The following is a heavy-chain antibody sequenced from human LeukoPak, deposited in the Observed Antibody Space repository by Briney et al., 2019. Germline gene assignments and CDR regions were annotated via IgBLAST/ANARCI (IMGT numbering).Heavy chain of an antibody. CDR2: IKQDGSEK. V-gene: IGHV3-7*03. J-gene: IGHJ4*02. CDR3: ARGQIGGGWDVETNYYFEY. D-gene: IGHD6-19*01. CDR1: GFTFSSYW. Sequence: GGSLRLSCAASGFTFSSYWMSWVRQAPGKGLEWVANIKQDGSEKYYVDSVKGRFTISRDNAKNSLYLQMNSLRAEDTAVYYCARGQIGGGWDVETNYYFEYWGQGTLVTVSS.